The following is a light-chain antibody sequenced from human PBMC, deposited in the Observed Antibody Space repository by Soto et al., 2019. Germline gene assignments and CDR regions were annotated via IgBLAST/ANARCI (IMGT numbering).Light chain of an antibody. CDR1: QGIRND. CDR2: AAS. J-gene: IGKJ1*01. CDR3: LQDYNSLGT. V-gene: IGKV1-6*01. Sequence: AIQMTQSPSSLCASVGDRVTITCRASQGIRNDLGWYQQKPGKAPKLLIYAASSLQSGVPSRFRGSGSGTDFPLTISPLHPENFEIFHSLQDYNSLGTCAQGTRVNIK.